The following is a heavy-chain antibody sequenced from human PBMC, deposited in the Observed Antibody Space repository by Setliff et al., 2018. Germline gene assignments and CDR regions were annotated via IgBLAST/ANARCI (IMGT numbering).Heavy chain of an antibody. CDR3: VRSFPGGDRSAYSN. Sequence: ASVKVSCKASGYNFTGYGISWIRQAPGQRXXXXXXXXXXXXXXXXXXXXXXRVSMTIDISTTTVHMELTRLTSDDTAIFYCVRSFPGGDRSAYSNWGPGTLVTVSS. V-gene: IGHV1-18*04. J-gene: IGHJ4*02. D-gene: IGHD3-22*01. CDR2: XXXXXXXX. CDR1: GYNFTGYG.